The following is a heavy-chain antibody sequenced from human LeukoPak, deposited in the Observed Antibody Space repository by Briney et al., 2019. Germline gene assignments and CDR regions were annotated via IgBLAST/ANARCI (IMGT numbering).Heavy chain of an antibody. V-gene: IGHV1-2*02. CDR1: GYTFTGYY. Sequence: ASVKVSCKASGYTFTGYYMHWVRQAPGQGLEWMGWINPNSGGTNYAQKLQGRVTMTRDTSISTAYMELSRLRSDDTAVYYCARSGWSGYYSYYWGQGTLVTVSS. CDR2: INPNSGGT. CDR3: ARSGWSGYYSYY. D-gene: IGHD3-3*01. J-gene: IGHJ4*02.